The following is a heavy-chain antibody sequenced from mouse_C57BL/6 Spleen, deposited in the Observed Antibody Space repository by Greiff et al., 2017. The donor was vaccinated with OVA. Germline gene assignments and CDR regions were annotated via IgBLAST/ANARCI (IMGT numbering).Heavy chain of an antibody. CDR1: GYTFTDYY. D-gene: IGHD2-5*01. V-gene: IGHV1-26*01. J-gene: IGHJ4*01. CDR3: SYYSNYVYAMDY. CDR2: LNPNNGGT. Sequence: VQLQQSGPELVKPGASVKISCKASGYTFTDYYMNWVKQSHGKSLEWIGDLNPNNGGTSYNQKFKGKATLTVDKSSSTAYMELRSLTAEDSAVYYCSYYSNYVYAMDYWGQGTSVTVSS.